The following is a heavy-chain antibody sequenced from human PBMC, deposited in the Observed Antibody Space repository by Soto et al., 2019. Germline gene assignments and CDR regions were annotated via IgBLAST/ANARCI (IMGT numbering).Heavy chain of an antibody. CDR2: IYRTRNP. V-gene: IGHV4-4*02. D-gene: IGHD2-15*01. Sequence: QVQLQESGPGLVEPSGTLSLTCVVSGGSISSNNWWSWFRQFLGNGLEWVGEIYRTRNPNCNPSLESRGTLSLDMAKNLFSLELRPVTAAETAVYYCARYLVYSNGGSYYSFDFWGQGTLVTVSS. J-gene: IGHJ4*02. CDR3: ARYLVYSNGGSYYSFDF. CDR1: GGSISSNNW.